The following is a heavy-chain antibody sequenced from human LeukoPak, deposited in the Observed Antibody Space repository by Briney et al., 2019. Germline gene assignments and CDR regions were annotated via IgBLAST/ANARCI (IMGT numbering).Heavy chain of an antibody. CDR2: INGDGSRT. CDR3: ARGATYAYYFDY. V-gene: IGHV3-74*01. J-gene: IGHJ4*02. CDR1: GFTFSTNW. D-gene: IGHD4-17*01. Sequence: PGGSLRLSCAASGFTFSTNWIHWVRQAPGRGLVRVSRINGDGSRTNYADSVEGRFTISRDNAKNTVYLQMNSLRAEDTAVYYCARGATYAYYFDYWGQGILVTVSS.